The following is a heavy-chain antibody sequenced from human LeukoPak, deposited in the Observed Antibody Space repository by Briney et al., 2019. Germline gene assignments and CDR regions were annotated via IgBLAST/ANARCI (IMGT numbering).Heavy chain of an antibody. Sequence: GGSLRLSCAASGFTFSSFAMTWVRQAPGKGLEWVSTLSGSGDETFNADSVKGRFTISRDNSRNTLYLQLNSLRAEDTAVYYCAAKGNGYTGIYVFAHWGRGTLVTVSS. CDR2: LSGSGDET. V-gene: IGHV3-23*01. J-gene: IGHJ4*02. CDR3: AAKGNGYTGIYVFAH. D-gene: IGHD5-12*01. CDR1: GFTFSSFA.